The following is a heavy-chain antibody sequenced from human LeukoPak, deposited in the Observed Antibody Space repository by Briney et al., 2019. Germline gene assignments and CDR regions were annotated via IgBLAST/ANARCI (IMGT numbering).Heavy chain of an antibody. J-gene: IGHJ6*02. CDR1: GFTFSTYG. CDR2: ISSSSSYI. Sequence: PGGSLRLSCAASGFTFSTYGMSWVRQAPGKGLEWVSSISSSSSYIYYADSVKGRFTISRDNAKNSLYLQMNSLRAEDTAVYYCAGSSGYYYYGMDVWGQGTTVTVSS. D-gene: IGHD6-19*01. V-gene: IGHV3-21*01. CDR3: AGSSGYYYYGMDV.